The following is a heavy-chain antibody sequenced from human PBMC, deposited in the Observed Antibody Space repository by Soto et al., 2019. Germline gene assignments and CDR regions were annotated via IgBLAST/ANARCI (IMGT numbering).Heavy chain of an antibody. CDR2: ISYDGSNK. Sequence: GGSLRLSCAASGFTFSSYAMHWVRQAPGKGLEWVAVISYDGSNKYYADSVKGRFTISRDNSKNTLYLQMNSLRAEDTAVYYCARDRYDFWSGYYTTYYGMDVWGQGTTVTVS. V-gene: IGHV3-30-3*01. CDR3: ARDRYDFWSGYYTTYYGMDV. J-gene: IGHJ6*02. CDR1: GFTFSSYA. D-gene: IGHD3-3*01.